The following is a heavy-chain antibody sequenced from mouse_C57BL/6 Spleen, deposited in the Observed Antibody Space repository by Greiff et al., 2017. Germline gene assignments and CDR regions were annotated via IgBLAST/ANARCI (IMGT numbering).Heavy chain of an antibody. CDR1: GYTFTSYT. CDR3: ASAPYDYDAFAY. CDR2: FNPSSGYP. V-gene: IGHV1-4*01. Sequence: QVQLQQSGAELARPGASVKMSCKASGYTFTSYTMHWVKQRPGQGLEWIGYFNPSSGYPKYNQKFKDKATLTADKSSSTAYMQLSSLTSEDSAVYYCASAPYDYDAFAYWGQGTLVTVSA. J-gene: IGHJ3*01. D-gene: IGHD2-4*01.